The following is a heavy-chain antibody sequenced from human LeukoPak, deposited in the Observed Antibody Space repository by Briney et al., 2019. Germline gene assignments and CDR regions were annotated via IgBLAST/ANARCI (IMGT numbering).Heavy chain of an antibody. CDR3: ATASRGNYYSFDY. CDR2: MHYSGIT. CDR1: GGSINISAYY. V-gene: IGHV4-39*07. D-gene: IGHD1-26*01. J-gene: IGHJ4*02. Sequence: KPSETLSLTCTVSGGSINISAYYWGWIRQPPGKGLEWIGRMHYSGITDYNPSLKSRVTISVDTSKNQFSLTLSSVTAADTAMYYCATASRGNYYSFDYWGQGTLVTVSS.